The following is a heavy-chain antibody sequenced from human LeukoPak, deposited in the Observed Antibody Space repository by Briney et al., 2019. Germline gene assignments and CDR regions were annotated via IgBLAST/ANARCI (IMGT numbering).Heavy chain of an antibody. J-gene: IGHJ4*02. CDR2: ISSSGSTI. Sequence: PGGSLRLSCAASGFTFSSYEMNWVRQAPGKGLEWVSHISSSGSTIYYADSVKGRFTISRDNAKNSLYLQMNSLRAEDTAVYYCARLYSGYARGFDYWGQGTLVTVSS. D-gene: IGHD5-12*01. CDR1: GFTFSSYE. V-gene: IGHV3-48*03. CDR3: ARLYSGYARGFDY.